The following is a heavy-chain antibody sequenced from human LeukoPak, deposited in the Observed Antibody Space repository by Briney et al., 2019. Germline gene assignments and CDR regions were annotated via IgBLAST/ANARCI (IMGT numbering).Heavy chain of an antibody. D-gene: IGHD5-18*01. J-gene: IGHJ6*03. CDR3: ARGVPPGQLWLGGGFRFEKEHYYYYYYMDV. CDR2: IYYSGST. V-gene: IGHV4-59*01. Sequence: SETLSLTCTVSGGSISSYYWSWIRQPPGKGLEWIGYIYYSGSTNYNPSLKSRVTISVDTSKNQFSLKLSSVTAADTAVYYCARGVPPGQLWLGGGFRFEKEHYYYYYYMDVWGKGTTVTVSS. CDR1: GGSISSYY.